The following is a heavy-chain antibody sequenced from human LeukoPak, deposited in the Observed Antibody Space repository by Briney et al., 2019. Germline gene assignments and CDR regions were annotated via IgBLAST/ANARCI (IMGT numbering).Heavy chain of an antibody. J-gene: IGHJ4*02. CDR1: GGSISSSSYY. Sequence: PSETLSLTCTVSGGSISSSSYYWGWIRQPPGKGLEWIGSIYYSGSTYYNPSLKSRVTISVDTSKNQFSLKLSSVTAADTAVYYCARAVLSAGSGWPDYFDYWGQGTLVTVSS. V-gene: IGHV4-39*07. D-gene: IGHD6-19*01. CDR2: IYYSGST. CDR3: ARAVLSAGSGWPDYFDY.